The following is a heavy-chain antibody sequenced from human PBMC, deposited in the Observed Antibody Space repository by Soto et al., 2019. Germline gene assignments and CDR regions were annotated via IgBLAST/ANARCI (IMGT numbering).Heavy chain of an antibody. V-gene: IGHV3-30*03. CDR1: GFAFSGSA. CDR2: ISYDGTYQ. CDR3: ARWQSSGNYYPLFDN. J-gene: IGHJ4*02. Sequence: GGSLRLSCAASGFAFSGSAMHWVRQAPDKGLEWVALISYDGTYQYYADSVKGHVTISADKSISTAYLQWSSLKASDTAIYYCARWQSSGNYYPLFDNWGQGTLVTVSS. D-gene: IGHD3-10*01.